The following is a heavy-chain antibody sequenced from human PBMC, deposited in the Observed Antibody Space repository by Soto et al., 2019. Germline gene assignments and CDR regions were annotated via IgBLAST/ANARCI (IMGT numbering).Heavy chain of an antibody. J-gene: IGHJ6*02. D-gene: IGHD3-16*01. CDR3: AMVDVYVTPSPQDV. Sequence: QVQLVQSGAEVKNPGASVKVSCKASGYTFTRYGIGWARQAPGQGLEWMGWINTYNGNTNYAQNVQGRVTLTTDTXPRTAYMELRSLRSNDTAIHYCAMVDVYVTPSPQDVWGQGTTVIVSS. CDR2: INTYNGNT. CDR1: GYTFTRYG. V-gene: IGHV1-18*01.